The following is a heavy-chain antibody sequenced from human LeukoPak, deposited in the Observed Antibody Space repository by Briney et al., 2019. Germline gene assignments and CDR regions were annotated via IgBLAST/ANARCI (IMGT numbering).Heavy chain of an antibody. CDR2: ISGSGGST. Sequence: GGSLRLSCAASGFTFNNYGLTWVRQAPGKGLEWVSAISGSGGSTYYADSVKGRFTISRDNSKNTLYLQMNSLRAEDTAAYYCARVAVTTLAFYYYYYMDVWGKGTTVTVSS. D-gene: IGHD4-17*01. CDR1: GFTFNNYG. J-gene: IGHJ6*03. V-gene: IGHV3-23*01. CDR3: ARVAVTTLAFYYYYYMDV.